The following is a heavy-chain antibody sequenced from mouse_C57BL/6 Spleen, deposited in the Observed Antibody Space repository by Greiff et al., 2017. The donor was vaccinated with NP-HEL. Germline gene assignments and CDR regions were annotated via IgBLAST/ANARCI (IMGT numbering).Heavy chain of an antibody. CDR1: GYTFTSYW. Sequence: QVQLQQPGAELVRPGSSVKLSCKASGYTFTSYWMDWVKQRPGQGLEWIGNIYPSDSETHYNPKFKDKATLTVDKSSSTAYMQLSSLTSEDSAVYYCAREDGSSGFDYWGQGTTLTVSS. V-gene: IGHV1-61*01. CDR2: IYPSDSET. D-gene: IGHD1-1*01. J-gene: IGHJ2*01. CDR3: AREDGSSGFDY.